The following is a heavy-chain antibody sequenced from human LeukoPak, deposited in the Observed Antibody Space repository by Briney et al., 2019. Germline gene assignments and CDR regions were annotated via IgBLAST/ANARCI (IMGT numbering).Heavy chain of an antibody. Sequence: SETLSLTCTVSGGSISSYYWSWIRQPPGKGLEWIGYIYYSGSTNYNPSLKSRVTISVDTSKNQFSLKLSSVTAADTAVYYCARGAELAVAAGVYYYYYGMDVWGQGTTVTVSS. J-gene: IGHJ6*02. CDR1: GGSISSYY. CDR3: ARGAELAVAAGVYYYYYGMDV. CDR2: IYYSGST. V-gene: IGHV4-59*08. D-gene: IGHD6-19*01.